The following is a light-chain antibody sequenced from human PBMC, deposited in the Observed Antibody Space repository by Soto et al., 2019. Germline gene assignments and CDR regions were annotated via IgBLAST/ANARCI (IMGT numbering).Light chain of an antibody. CDR3: SSHRGSHDPYV. CDR1: SSDIGGYNF. Sequence: QSALTQPPSASGSPGQSVAISCTGTSSDIGGYNFVSWYQQHPGKAPKLMIYEVTKRPSGLPDRVSGSKSGNTANLIVSGFQVEYEDDYYCSSHRGSHDPYVFGTGTKLTVL. CDR2: EVT. V-gene: IGLV2-8*01. J-gene: IGLJ1*01.